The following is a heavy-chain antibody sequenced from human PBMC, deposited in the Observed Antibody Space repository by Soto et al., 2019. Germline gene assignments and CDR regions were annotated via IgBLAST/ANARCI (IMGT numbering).Heavy chain of an antibody. D-gene: IGHD6-19*01. CDR2: VYYTGST. CDR3: ARARIAVAPIDY. V-gene: IGHV4-59*01. Sequence: SETLSLTCTVSGGSISTYFWSWIRQPPGRGLEWIGYVYYTGSTNYNPSLKSRVTMSVDTSKNQFSLQLTSVTAADTAIYYCARARIAVAPIDYWGQGTLVTVSS. CDR1: GGSISTYF. J-gene: IGHJ4*02.